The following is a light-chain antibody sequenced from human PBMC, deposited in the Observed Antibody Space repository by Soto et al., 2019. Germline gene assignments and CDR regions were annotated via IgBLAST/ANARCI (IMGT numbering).Light chain of an antibody. Sequence: DIQMTQSPSTLSASVGDRVIITCRASQSISAWLAWYQQKPGKAPKLLIYKASSLESGVPSRFSDSGSGTEFTLTISGLQPDDFATYYCQQYNSNPLTFGGGTKVEIK. CDR1: QSISAW. V-gene: IGKV1-5*03. CDR3: QQYNSNPLT. CDR2: KAS. J-gene: IGKJ4*01.